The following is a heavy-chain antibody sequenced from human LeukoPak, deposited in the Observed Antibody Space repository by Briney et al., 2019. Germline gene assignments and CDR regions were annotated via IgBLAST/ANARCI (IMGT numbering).Heavy chain of an antibody. D-gene: IGHD6-19*01. Sequence: GGSLRLSCAASGFTFSSYSMNWVRQAPGKGLEWVSSISSSSSYIYYADSVKGRFTISRDSAKNSLYLQMNSLRAEDTAVYYCARDLLLGRIAVAASDYWGQGTLVTVSS. CDR1: GFTFSSYS. CDR3: ARDLLLGRIAVAASDY. V-gene: IGHV3-21*01. CDR2: ISSSSSYI. J-gene: IGHJ4*02.